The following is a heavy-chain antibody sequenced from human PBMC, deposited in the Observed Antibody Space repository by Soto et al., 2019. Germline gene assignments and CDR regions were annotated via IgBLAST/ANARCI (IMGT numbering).Heavy chain of an antibody. CDR2: IVGSGGRT. J-gene: IGHJ4*02. CDR3: AKRPLSIITFDY. D-gene: IGHD3-16*01. Sequence: GGSLRLSCAASGFTFSAFALSWVRQAPGEGLEWVSGIVGSGGRTYYADSVKGRFTISRDNSKNTVYLQMNSLRAEDTAVYYCAKRPLSIITFDYWGQGTLVTVSS. V-gene: IGHV3-23*01. CDR1: GFTFSAFA.